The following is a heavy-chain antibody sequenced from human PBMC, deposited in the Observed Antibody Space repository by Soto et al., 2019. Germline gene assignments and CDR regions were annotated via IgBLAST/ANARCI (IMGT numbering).Heavy chain of an antibody. CDR3: VMVDNYVTPTPQDV. V-gene: IGHV1-18*01. D-gene: IGHD3-16*01. Sequence: QVQLVQSGDEVKKPGASVKVSCKASGYIFVNIVIAWVGQAPGQGLGWMGWISPYTGNTHSATKVQGRLTMTTDTSTSTAYMDLGSLTSDDTAVYYCVMVDNYVTPTPQDVWGQGTTVTVSS. CDR2: ISPYTGNT. CDR1: GYIFVNIV. J-gene: IGHJ6*02.